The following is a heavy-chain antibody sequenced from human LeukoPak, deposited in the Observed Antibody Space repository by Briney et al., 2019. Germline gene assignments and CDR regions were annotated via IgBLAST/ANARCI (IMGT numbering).Heavy chain of an antibody. J-gene: IGHJ6*03. CDR3: ARGCHEVSMIVVVMTAVSYYLDV. CDR1: GGSFSGYY. V-gene: IGHV4-34*01. D-gene: IGHD3-22*01. Sequence: SETLSLTCAVYGGSFSGYYWTWIRQAPGKGLEWIGEINPSGRISYKSSLKSRLTISVDASKNQFSLNLRSLTAADTAVYYCARGCHEVSMIVVVMTAVSYYLDVWGKGTTVTVS. CDR2: INPSGRI.